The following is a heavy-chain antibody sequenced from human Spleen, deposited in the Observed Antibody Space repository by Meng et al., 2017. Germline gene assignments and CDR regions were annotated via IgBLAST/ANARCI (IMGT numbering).Heavy chain of an antibody. CDR2: INPNSGGT. CDR3: ARVMVGSRYCGGDCYSDY. J-gene: IGHJ4*02. V-gene: IGHV1-2*06. D-gene: IGHD2-21*02. Sequence: QGQLVQVGAEVNKPGASVKVSCKASGYTVTGYYTHWVRQAPGQGLEWMGRINPNSGGTNYAQKFQGRVTMTRDTSISTAYMELSRLRSDDTAVYYCARVMVGSRYCGGDCYSDYWGQGTLVTVSS. CDR1: GYTVTGYY.